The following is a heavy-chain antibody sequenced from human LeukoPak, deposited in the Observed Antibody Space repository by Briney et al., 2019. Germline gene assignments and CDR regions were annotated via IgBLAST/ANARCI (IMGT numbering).Heavy chain of an antibody. D-gene: IGHD2-2*01. CDR1: GGSISSGGYY. Sequence: PSQTLSLTCTVSGGSISSGGYYWSWIRQHPGKGLEWIGYIYYSGSTYYNPSLKSRVTISVDTSKNQFSLKLSSVTAADTAVYYCARGPGYCSSTSCWYYYYYMDVWGKGTTVTVSS. CDR3: ARGPGYCSSTSCWYYYYYMDV. J-gene: IGHJ6*03. CDR2: IYYSGST. V-gene: IGHV4-31*03.